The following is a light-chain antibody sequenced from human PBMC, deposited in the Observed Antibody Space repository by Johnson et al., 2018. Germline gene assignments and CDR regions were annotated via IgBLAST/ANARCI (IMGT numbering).Light chain of an antibody. CDR3: GTWDSSLSAGNV. CDR1: SSNIVNNY. Sequence: QSVLTQPPSVSAAPGQKVTISCSGSSSNIVNNYVSWYQQLPGTAPKLLIYENNKRPSGIPDRFSGSKSGTSATLGIPGLQPGDEADYYCGTWDSSLSAGNVFGTGTKVTVL. V-gene: IGLV1-51*02. J-gene: IGLJ1*01. CDR2: ENN.